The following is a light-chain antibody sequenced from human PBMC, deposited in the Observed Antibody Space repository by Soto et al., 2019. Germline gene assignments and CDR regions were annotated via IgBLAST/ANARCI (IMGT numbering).Light chain of an antibody. CDR3: TSYTSSSTLYV. CDR2: DVT. Sequence: QSVLSQPASVSGSPGQSITISCTGTSSDVGGFEYVSWYQHQPGKAPKLIIYDVTKRPSGVSNRFSGSKSGNTASLTISGLQAEDEADYYCTSYTSSSTLYVFGSGTKVTV. J-gene: IGLJ1*01. CDR1: SSDVGGFEY. V-gene: IGLV2-14*01.